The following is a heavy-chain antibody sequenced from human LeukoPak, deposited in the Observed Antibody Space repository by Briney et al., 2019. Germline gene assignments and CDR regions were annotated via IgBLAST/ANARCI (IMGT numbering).Heavy chain of an antibody. CDR3: ARDPNYDILTGSFEFDY. D-gene: IGHD3-9*01. Sequence: ASVKVSCKASGYTFTSYGISWVRQPPGQGLEWMVWISAYNGNTNYAQKLQGRVTMTTDTSTSTAYMELRSLRSDDTAVYYCARDPNYDILTGSFEFDYWGQGTLVTVSS. J-gene: IGHJ4*02. CDR2: ISAYNGNT. CDR1: GYTFTSYG. V-gene: IGHV1-18*01.